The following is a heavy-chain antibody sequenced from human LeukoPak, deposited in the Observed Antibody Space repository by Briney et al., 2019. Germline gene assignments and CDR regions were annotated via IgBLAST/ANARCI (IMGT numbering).Heavy chain of an antibody. CDR1: GGTFSSYA. V-gene: IGHV1-69*04. CDR2: IIPILGIA. CDR3: AREPLSGSPGYYGMDV. D-gene: IGHD3-10*01. Sequence: GASVKVSCKASGGTFSSYAISWVRQAPGQGLEWMGRIIPILGIANYAQKFQGRVTITADKSTSTAYMELSSLRSEDTAVYYCAREPLSGSPGYYGMDVWGQGTTVTVSS. J-gene: IGHJ6*02.